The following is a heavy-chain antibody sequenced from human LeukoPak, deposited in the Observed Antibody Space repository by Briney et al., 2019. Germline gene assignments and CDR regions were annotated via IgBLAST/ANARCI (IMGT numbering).Heavy chain of an antibody. Sequence: SVKVSCKASGGTFSSYAISWVRQAPGQGLEWMGGIIPVFGTTNYAQNFQGRVTITADESTSTAYMELSSLRSDDTAVYYCARTGKGRNYFDYWGQGTLVTVSS. CDR1: GGTFSSYA. CDR2: IIPVFGTT. V-gene: IGHV1-69*13. CDR3: ARTGKGRNYFDY. J-gene: IGHJ4*02.